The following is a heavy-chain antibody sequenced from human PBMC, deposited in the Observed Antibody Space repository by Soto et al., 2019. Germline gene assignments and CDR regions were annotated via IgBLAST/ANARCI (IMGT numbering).Heavy chain of an antibody. D-gene: IGHD6-19*01. CDR2: IIPIFGKA. CDR1: GGTFSSYA. V-gene: IGHV1-69*01. Sequence: QVQLVQSGAEVKKPGSSVKVSCKASGGTFSSYAISWVRQAPGQRLEWMGGIIPIFGKANYAQKFQGRVTITADDSKSTAYMELSSLRSGDTAVYYCAREMLSSGWYGHAFDIWGQGTMVTVSS. J-gene: IGHJ3*02. CDR3: AREMLSSGWYGHAFDI.